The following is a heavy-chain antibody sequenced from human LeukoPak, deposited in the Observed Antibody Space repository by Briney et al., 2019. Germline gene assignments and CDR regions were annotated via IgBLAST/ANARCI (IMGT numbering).Heavy chain of an antibody. CDR1: GYTFTGYY. V-gene: IGHV1-2*02. Sequence: VASVKVSCKASGYTFTGYYMHWVRQAPGQGLEWMGWINPNSGGTNYAQKFQGRVTMTRDTSISTACMELSRLRSDDTAVYYCVRESLRCGGDCYIDYWGQGTLVTVSS. CDR2: INPNSGGT. CDR3: VRESLRCGGDCYIDY. D-gene: IGHD2-21*01. J-gene: IGHJ4*02.